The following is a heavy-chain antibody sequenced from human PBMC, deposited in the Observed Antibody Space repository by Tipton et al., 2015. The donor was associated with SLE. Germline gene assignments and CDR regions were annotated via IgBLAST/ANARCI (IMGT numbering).Heavy chain of an antibody. D-gene: IGHD3-16*01. CDR3: AKDLTRPPGGGGPTIDYSCLDV. CDR2: IRSDGSDK. J-gene: IGHJ6*02. CDR1: GFTFSSFG. Sequence: SLRLSCAASGFTFSSFGMHWVRQAPGKGLEWLAFIRSDGSDKYYADSVKGRFTISRDNSKNTLYLQMNSLRPEDTAVYYCAKDLTRPPGGGGPTIDYSCLDVWGQGTTVTVSS. V-gene: IGHV3-30*02.